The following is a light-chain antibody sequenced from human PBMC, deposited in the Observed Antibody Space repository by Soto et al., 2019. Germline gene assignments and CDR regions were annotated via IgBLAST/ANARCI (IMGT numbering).Light chain of an antibody. CDR2: NTS. CDR3: LLSDSGARV. J-gene: IGLJ3*02. V-gene: IGLV7-46*01. CDR1: TGAVTSGHY. Sequence: QAVVTQEPSLTVSPGGTVTLTCGSSTGAVTSGHYPYWFQQKPGQAPRTLVYNTSDKHSWAPARFSVSLLGGKAALPLSGARAEDEAEYYCLLSDSGARVFGGGTKLTVL.